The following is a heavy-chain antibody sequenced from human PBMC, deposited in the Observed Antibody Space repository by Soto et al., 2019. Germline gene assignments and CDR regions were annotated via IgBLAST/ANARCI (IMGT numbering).Heavy chain of an antibody. CDR2: IYYSGST. D-gene: IGHD3-16*02. CDR1: GGSISSGDYY. CDR3: ARVYYDYVWGSYRFYYFDY. J-gene: IGHJ4*02. V-gene: IGHV4-30-4*01. Sequence: PSETLSLTCTVSGGSISSGDYYWSWIRQPPGKGLEWIGYIYYSGSTYYNPSLKSRVTISVDTSKNQFSLKLSSVTAADTAVYYCARVYYDYVWGSYRFYYFDYWGQGTLVTVSS.